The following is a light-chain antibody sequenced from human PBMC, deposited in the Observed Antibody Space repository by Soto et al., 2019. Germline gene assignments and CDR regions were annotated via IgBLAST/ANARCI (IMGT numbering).Light chain of an antibody. CDR3: QQYYNTPWT. V-gene: IGKV4-1*01. Sequence: DFVMTQSPDSLAVSLGERATINCRSSQTVLYNSNSKNYLAWYQQKPGQPPKLLIYWASIRDSGVPARFSGSGSWTDFTLTISTLQAEDVAAYYCQQYYNTPWTFGQGTKVEIK. CDR2: WAS. CDR1: QTVLYNSNSKNY. J-gene: IGKJ1*01.